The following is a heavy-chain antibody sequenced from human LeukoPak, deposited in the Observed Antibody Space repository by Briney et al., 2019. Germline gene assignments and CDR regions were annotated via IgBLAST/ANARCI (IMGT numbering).Heavy chain of an antibody. Sequence: GGSLRLSRAASGFTFSSYGMHWVRQAPGKGLEWVAFIRYDGSNKYYADSVKGRFTISRDNSKNTLYLQMKSLRAEDTAVYYCAKGGGYEAQYYYYYLDVWGKGTTVTISS. D-gene: IGHD5-12*01. J-gene: IGHJ6*03. V-gene: IGHV3-30*02. CDR3: AKGGGYEAQYYYYYLDV. CDR1: GFTFSSYG. CDR2: IRYDGSNK.